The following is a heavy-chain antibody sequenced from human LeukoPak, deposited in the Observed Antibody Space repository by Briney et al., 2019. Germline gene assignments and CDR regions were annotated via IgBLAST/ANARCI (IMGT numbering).Heavy chain of an antibody. J-gene: IGHJ4*02. CDR1: GGTFSSYA. D-gene: IGHD2-21*02. Sequence: GASVKVSCKASGGTFSSYAISWVRQAPGQGLEWMGRIIPIFGIANYAQKFQGRVTITADESTSTAYMELSSLRSEDTAVYYCAGGMVVTATPFDYWGQGTLVTVSS. V-gene: IGHV1-69*13. CDR2: IIPIFGIA. CDR3: AGGMVVTATPFDY.